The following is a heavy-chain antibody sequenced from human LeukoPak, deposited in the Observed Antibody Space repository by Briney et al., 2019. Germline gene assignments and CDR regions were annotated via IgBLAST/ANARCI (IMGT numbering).Heavy chain of an antibody. CDR2: IKQDGSEK. J-gene: IGHJ4*02. CDR3: ARGVWAPFDS. V-gene: IGHV3-7*01. CDR1: GFSLSNYW. D-gene: IGHD7-27*01. Sequence: GGSLRLSCAASGFSLSNYWMNWVRQAPGKGLEWVANIKQDGSEKNYVDSVKGRFSISRDNAKNSLILRMNSLRDEDTAVYYCARGVWAPFDSWGQGTLVSVSS.